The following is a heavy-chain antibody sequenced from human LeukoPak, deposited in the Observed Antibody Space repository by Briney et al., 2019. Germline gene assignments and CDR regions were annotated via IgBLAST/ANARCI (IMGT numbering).Heavy chain of an antibody. CDR3: AKDSNRQGYGSGGSCYPVFQN. D-gene: IGHD2-15*01. CDR1: GFTFSSYA. V-gene: IGHV3-30*18. J-gene: IGHJ1*01. CDR2: MSYDGSDK. Sequence: PGRSLRLSCEASGFTFSSYAMHWVRQAPGKGLEWVAVMSYDGSDKYFADSVKGRFTISRDNSKNTLYLQMNSLRAEDTAVYYCAKDSNRQGYGSGGSCYPVFQNWGQGTLVTVSS.